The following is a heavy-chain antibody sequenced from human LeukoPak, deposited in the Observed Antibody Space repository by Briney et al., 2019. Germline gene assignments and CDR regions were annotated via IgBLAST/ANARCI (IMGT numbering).Heavy chain of an antibody. J-gene: IGHJ5*02. Sequence: QSGGSLRLSCAAPGFTFSSYAMSWVRQAPGKGLEWVSAISGSGGSTYYADSVKGRFTISRDNSKNTLDLQMNSRRAEDKAVYYCAKERAIVVIPAAMNWFDPWRQGTLVTVPS. V-gene: IGHV3-23*01. CDR1: GFTFSSYA. D-gene: IGHD2-2*01. CDR3: AKERAIVVIPAAMNWFDP. CDR2: ISGSGGST.